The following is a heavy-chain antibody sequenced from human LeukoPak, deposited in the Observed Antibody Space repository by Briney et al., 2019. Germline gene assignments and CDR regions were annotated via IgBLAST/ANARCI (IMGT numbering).Heavy chain of an antibody. CDR2: IKRDGSET. CDR1: GFTFSSYW. J-gene: IGHJ3*02. V-gene: IGHV3-7*01. Sequence: GGSLRLSCAASGFTFSSYWMSWVRQAPGRGLEWVASIKRDGSETYYVDSVKGRFTISRYNAKNSLYLQMNSLRAEDTAVYYCARNEEDAFDIWGQGTMVTVSS. CDR3: ARNEEDAFDI. D-gene: IGHD1-1*01.